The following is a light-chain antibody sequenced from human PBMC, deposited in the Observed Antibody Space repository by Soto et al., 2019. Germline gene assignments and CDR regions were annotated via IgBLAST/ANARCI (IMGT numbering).Light chain of an antibody. V-gene: IGLV2-14*01. CDR3: SSYTNRNTWV. CDR1: SSDVGDYDY. CDR2: EVR. J-gene: IGLJ3*02. Sequence: QSALTQPASVSGSPGQSITISCTGTSSDVGDYDYVSWYQQHPGKAPKLMIYEVRNRPSGVSNRFSGSKSGNTASLAISGLQAEDDANYYCSSYTNRNTWVFGGGTKLTVL.